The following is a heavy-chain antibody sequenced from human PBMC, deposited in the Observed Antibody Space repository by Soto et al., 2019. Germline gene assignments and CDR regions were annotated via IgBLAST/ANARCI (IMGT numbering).Heavy chain of an antibody. D-gene: IGHD3-10*01. CDR3: AREGLYLNWFDP. CDR1: GGSFSGYY. V-gene: IGHV4-34*01. J-gene: IGHJ5*02. CDR2: INHSGST. Sequence: QVQLQQWGAGLLKPSETLSLTCAVYGGSFSGYYWSWIRQPPGKGLEWIGEINHSGSTNYNPSLKSRVTISVHTSKTKFSLKLSSVTAADTAVYYCAREGLYLNWFDPWGQGTLVTVAS.